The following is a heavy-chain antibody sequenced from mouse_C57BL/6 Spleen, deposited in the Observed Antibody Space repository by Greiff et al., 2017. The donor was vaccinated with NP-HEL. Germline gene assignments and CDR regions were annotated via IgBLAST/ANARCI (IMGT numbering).Heavy chain of an antibody. D-gene: IGHD2-4*01. CDR1: GYAFSSSW. CDR3: ARRDDSYWYFDV. J-gene: IGHJ1*03. V-gene: IGHV1-82*01. Sequence: QVQLKQSGPELVKPGASVKISCKASGYAFSSSWMNWVKQRPGKGLEWIGRIYPGDGDTNYNGKFKGKATLTADKSSSTAYMQLSSLTSEDSAVYFCARRDDSYWYFDVWGTGTTVTVSS. CDR2: IYPGDGDT.